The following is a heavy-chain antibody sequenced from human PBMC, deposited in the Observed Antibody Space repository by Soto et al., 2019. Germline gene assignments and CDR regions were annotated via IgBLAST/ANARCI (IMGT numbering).Heavy chain of an antibody. CDR2: INHSGST. CDR1: GGSFSGYY. J-gene: IGHJ4*02. V-gene: IGHV4-34*01. D-gene: IGHD3-22*01. CDR3: SIKTNGLYDSSGYDWGTFDY. Sequence: SETLSLTCAVYGGSFSGYYWSWIRQPPGKGLEWIGEINHSGSTNYNPSLKSRVTISVDTSKNQFSLKLSSVTAADTAVYYCSIKTNGLYDSSGYDWGTFDYWGQGTLVTVSS.